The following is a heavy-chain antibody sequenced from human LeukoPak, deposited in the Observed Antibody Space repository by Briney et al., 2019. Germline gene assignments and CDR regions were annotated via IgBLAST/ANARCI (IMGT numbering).Heavy chain of an antibody. CDR2: IYYSGST. V-gene: IGHV4-59*01. Sequence: SETLSLTCTVSGGSISSYYWSWIRQPPGKGLEWIGYIYYSGSTNYNPSLKSRVTISVDTSKNQFSLKLSSVTAADTAVYYCARDTGYNWNYFDAFDIWGQGTMVTVSS. CDR1: GGSISSYY. D-gene: IGHD1-7*01. CDR3: ARDTGYNWNYFDAFDI. J-gene: IGHJ3*02.